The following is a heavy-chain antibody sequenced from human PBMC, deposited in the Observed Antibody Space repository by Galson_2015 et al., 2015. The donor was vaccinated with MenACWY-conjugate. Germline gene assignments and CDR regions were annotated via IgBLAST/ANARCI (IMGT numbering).Heavy chain of an antibody. CDR2: IHYTGGT. CDR3: SRRRPRDIGAGFDI. D-gene: IGHD2-15*01. Sequence: SETLSLTCTVSGGSISSSDFYCVWIRQSPGKGLEWIGNIHYTGGTYFHPSFKTRVITSVDTSQNQFSLKLTSVTAADTAVYCCSRRRPRDIGAGFDIWGQGTMVTVSS. J-gene: IGHJ3*02. CDR1: GGSISSSDFY. V-gene: IGHV4-39*01.